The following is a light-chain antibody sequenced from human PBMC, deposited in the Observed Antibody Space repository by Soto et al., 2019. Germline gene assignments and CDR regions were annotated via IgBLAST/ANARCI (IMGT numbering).Light chain of an antibody. CDR2: GAY. J-gene: IGKJ1*01. CDR1: QGIGNA. CDR3: LQDINYLWR. Sequence: AIQMTRSPSSLSASVGDRVTISCRASQGIGNALGRYQQKPGNPPKVLIYGAYNLQSGVPSRFSGSGSGTDFTLAISSLQPGDSATYYYLQDINYLWRYGQGIKVDIX. V-gene: IGKV1-6*01.